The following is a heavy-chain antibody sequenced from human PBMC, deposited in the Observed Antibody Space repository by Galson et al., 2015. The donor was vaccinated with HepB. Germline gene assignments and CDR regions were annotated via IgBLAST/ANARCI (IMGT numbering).Heavy chain of an antibody. J-gene: IGHJ4*02. V-gene: IGHV3-30*18. D-gene: IGHD5-24*01. CDR3: AKDRGAVLDY. Sequence: SLRLSCAAPGFTFSSYGMHWVRQAPGKGLEWVAVISYDGSNKYYADSVKGRFTISRDNSKNTLYLQMNSLRAEDTAVYYCAKDRGAVLDYWGQGTLVTVSS. CDR2: ISYDGSNK. CDR1: GFTFSSYG.